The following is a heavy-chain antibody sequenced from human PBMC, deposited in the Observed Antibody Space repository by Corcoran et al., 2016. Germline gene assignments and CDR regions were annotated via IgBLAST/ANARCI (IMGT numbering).Heavy chain of an antibody. V-gene: IGHV3-30*03. CDR2: ISYDGSNK. CDR3: ATGPGYCSGGSCYSGFDY. J-gene: IGHJ4*02. D-gene: IGHD2-15*01. CDR1: GFTFSSYG. Sequence: QVQLVESGGGVVQPGRSLRLSCAASGFTFSSYGMHWVGQAPGKGLEWVAVISYDGSNKYYEDSVKGRFTISRDNSKNKLYLQMNSLRAEDTAVYYCATGPGYCSGGSCYSGFDYGGQGTLVTVSS.